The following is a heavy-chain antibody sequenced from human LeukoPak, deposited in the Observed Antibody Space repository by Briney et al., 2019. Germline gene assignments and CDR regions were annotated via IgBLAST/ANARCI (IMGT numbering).Heavy chain of an antibody. V-gene: IGHV4-39*01. J-gene: IGHJ3*02. CDR1: GGSIGGHTFY. CDR3: ARLTALAGHRGAFDI. CDR2: IYYNGNT. D-gene: IGHD6-19*01. Sequence: SETLSLTCNVSGGSIGGHTFYWDWIRQPPGKGLGWIATIYYNGNTFYNPSLKSQVAISIDMSKSQFSLHLSSVTAADTAIYYCARLTALAGHRGAFDIWGPGTMVTVSS.